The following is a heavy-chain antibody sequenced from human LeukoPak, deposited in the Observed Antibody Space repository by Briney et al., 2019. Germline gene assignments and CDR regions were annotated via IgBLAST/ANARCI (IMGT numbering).Heavy chain of an antibody. D-gene: IGHD6-19*01. CDR2: ISYDGSNK. CDR1: GFTFSSYA. Sequence: GGSLRLSCAASGFTFSSYAMHWVRQAPGKGLEWVAVISYDGSNKYYADSVKGRFTISRDNSKNTLYLQMNSLRAEDTAVYYCAKSRRIYSSGWYTDYWGQGTLVTVSS. V-gene: IGHV3-30*04. J-gene: IGHJ4*02. CDR3: AKSRRIYSSGWYTDY.